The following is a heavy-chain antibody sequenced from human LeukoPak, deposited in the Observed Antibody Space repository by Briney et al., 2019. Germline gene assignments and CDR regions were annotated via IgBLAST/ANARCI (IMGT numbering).Heavy chain of an antibody. D-gene: IGHD5-24*01. CDR2: IYSGGST. CDR1: GFTVSSNC. CDR3: ARYRDGYNVGAFDI. J-gene: IGHJ3*02. V-gene: IGHV3-66*01. Sequence: GGSLRLSCAASGFTVSSNCMSWVRQAPGKGLEWVSVIYSGGSTYYADSVKGRFTISRDNSKNTLYLQMNSLRAEDTAVYYCARYRDGYNVGAFDIWGQGTMVTVSS.